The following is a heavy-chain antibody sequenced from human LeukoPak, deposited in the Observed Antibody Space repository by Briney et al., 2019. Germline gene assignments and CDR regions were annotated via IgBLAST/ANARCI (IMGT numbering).Heavy chain of an antibody. J-gene: IGHJ4*02. CDR1: GGSFSGYY. CDR2: INHSGST. D-gene: IGHD2-15*01. CDR3: ARGRRRVVEVAARDPSFDY. Sequence: SETLSLTCAVYGGSFSGYYWSWIRQPPGKGLEWIGEINHSGSTNYNPSLKSRVTISVDTSKNQFSLKLSSVTAADTAVYYCARGRRRVVEVAARDPSFDYWGQGTLVTVSS. V-gene: IGHV4-34*01.